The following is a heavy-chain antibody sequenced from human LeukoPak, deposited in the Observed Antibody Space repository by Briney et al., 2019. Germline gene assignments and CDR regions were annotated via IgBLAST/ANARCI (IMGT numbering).Heavy chain of an antibody. CDR2: IYHSGST. V-gene: IGHV4-30-2*01. Sequence: PSETLSLTCAVSGGSISSGGYSWSWIRQPPGKGLEWIGYIYHSGSTYYNPSLKSRVTISVDRSKNQFSLKLSSVTAADTAVYYCARESLSIAAAGEIFDYWGQGTLVTVSS. J-gene: IGHJ4*02. CDR3: ARESLSIAAAGEIFDY. D-gene: IGHD6-13*01. CDR1: GGSISSGGYS.